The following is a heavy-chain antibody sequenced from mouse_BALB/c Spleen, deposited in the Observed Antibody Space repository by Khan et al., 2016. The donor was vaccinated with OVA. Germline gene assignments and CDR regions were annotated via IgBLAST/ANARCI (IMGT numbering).Heavy chain of an antibody. V-gene: IGHV5-12*02. CDR2: LSNRGTTT. J-gene: IGHJ3*01. Sequence: EVELVESGGGLVQPGGSLKLSCATSGFTFSDYYMYWVRQTPEKRLEWVAYLSNRGTTTYYPDTVRGRFTISRDNAKNTLYLQMSRLESEDTAMYYGAREGDDGGLAYWCQGTLVTVSA. CDR3: AREGDDGGLAY. CDR1: GFTFSDYY. D-gene: IGHD2-3*01.